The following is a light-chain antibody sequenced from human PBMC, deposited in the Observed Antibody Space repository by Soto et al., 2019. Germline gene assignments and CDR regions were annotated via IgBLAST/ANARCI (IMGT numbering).Light chain of an antibody. J-gene: IGKJ3*01. Sequence: EIVMTQSPVTLSVSPGERATLSCRASQSVSSNLAWYQQKPGQAPRLLIYAASTRATGIPARFSGSGSGTELTLTISSLQSEDFAVYYCQQYNKWPLFTFGPGTKVDIK. V-gene: IGKV3-15*01. CDR3: QQYNKWPLFT. CDR2: AAS. CDR1: QSVSSN.